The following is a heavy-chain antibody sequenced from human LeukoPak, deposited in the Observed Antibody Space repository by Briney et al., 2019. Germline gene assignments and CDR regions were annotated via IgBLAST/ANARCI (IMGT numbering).Heavy chain of an antibody. CDR3: AGNVVAATGNYFDY. Sequence: SETLSLTCTVSGGSISSYYWSWIRQPPGKGLGWIGYIYYSGSTNYNPSLKSRVTISVDTSKNQFSLKLSSVTAADTAVYYCAGNVVAATGNYFDYWGQGTLVTVSS. CDR1: GGSISSYY. J-gene: IGHJ4*02. CDR2: IYYSGST. V-gene: IGHV4-59*01. D-gene: IGHD2-15*01.